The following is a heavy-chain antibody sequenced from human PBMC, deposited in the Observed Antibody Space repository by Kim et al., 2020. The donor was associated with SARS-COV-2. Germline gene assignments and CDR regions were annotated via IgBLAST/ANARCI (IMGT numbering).Heavy chain of an antibody. CDR1: GYTFTSYG. D-gene: IGHD3-22*01. CDR2: ISAYNGNT. V-gene: IGHV1-18*01. CDR3: ARDSPHYYDSSGYLFFDY. Sequence: ASVKVSCKASGYTFTSYGISWVRQAPGQGLEWMGWISAYNGNTNYAQKLQGRVTMTTDTSTSTAYMELRSLRSDDTAVYYCARDSPHYYDSSGYLFFDYWGQGTLVTVSS. J-gene: IGHJ4*02.